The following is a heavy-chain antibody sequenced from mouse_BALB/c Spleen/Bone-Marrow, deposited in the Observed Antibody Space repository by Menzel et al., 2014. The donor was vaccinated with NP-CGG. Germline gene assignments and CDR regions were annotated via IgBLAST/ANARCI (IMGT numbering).Heavy chain of an antibody. Sequence: QVQLQQSGAELLKPGASVKISCKASGYTFSNYWIEWVRQRPGHDLEWIGEILPGSGSTNYNEKFKGRATITAETSSITAYMQLSSLTSEDSAVYYCARDGNYPAWFTYWGHGTLVTVSA. V-gene: IGHV1-9*01. CDR1: GYTFSNYW. J-gene: IGHJ3*01. D-gene: IGHD2-1*01. CDR2: ILPGSGST. CDR3: ARDGNYPAWFTY.